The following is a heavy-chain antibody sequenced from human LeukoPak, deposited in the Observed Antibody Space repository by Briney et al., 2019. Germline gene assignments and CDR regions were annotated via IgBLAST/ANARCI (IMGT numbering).Heavy chain of an antibody. V-gene: IGHV1-46*01. J-gene: IGHJ4*02. D-gene: IGHD2-8*01. CDR2: INLSGGST. Sequence: GASVKVSCKASGYTFTSYHMHWVRQAPGQGLEWMRLINLSGGSTTYAQRFQGRVTLTRDTSTSTVYMELSSLRSEDTAVYYCARDYVDDIPMIKDYWGQGTLVTVSS. CDR1: GYTFTSYH. CDR3: ARDYVDDIPMIKDY.